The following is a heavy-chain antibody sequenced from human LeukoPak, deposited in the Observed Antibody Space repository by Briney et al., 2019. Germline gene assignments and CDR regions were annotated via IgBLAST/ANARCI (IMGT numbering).Heavy chain of an antibody. CDR1: GYTFTYYY. Sequence: ASVKVSCKASGYTFTYYYMYWVRQAPGQGLEWMGWINPDNGDTKYSENFQGRVTMTRDTSISTTYMELIRLRSDDTAVYYCVRAGLGGLDSTGYRFLEYWGQGTLVTVSA. J-gene: IGHJ4*02. V-gene: IGHV1-2*02. CDR2: INPDNGDT. D-gene: IGHD3-22*01. CDR3: VRAGLGGLDSTGYRFLEY.